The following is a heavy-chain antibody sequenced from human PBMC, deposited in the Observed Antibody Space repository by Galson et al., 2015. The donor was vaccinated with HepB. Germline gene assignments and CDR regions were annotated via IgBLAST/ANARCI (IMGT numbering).Heavy chain of an antibody. CDR2: IIPIFGTA. CDR3: ASGQTIRGVIYYYYGMDV. CDR1: GGTFSSYA. Sequence: SVKVSCKASGGTFSSYAISWVRQAPGQGLEWMGGIIPIFGTANYARKFQGRVTITADESTSTAYMGLSSLRSEDTAVYYCASGQTIRGVIYYYYGMDVWGQGTTVTVSS. D-gene: IGHD3-10*01. J-gene: IGHJ6*02. V-gene: IGHV1-69*13.